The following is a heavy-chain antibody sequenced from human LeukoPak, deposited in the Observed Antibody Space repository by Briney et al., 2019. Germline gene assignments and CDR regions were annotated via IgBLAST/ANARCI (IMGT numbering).Heavy chain of an antibody. Sequence: GGSLRLSCAASGLTFSSYSMNWVRQAPGKGLEWVSSIRSSSRYISNAASVKGRFTISRENGKTSLYMQMNSLRAEDTAVYYCARDEVVTAAPDYWGQGTLVTVS. D-gene: IGHD2-21*02. V-gene: IGHV3-21*01. CDR2: IRSSSRYI. J-gene: IGHJ4*02. CDR3: ARDEVVTAAPDY. CDR1: GLTFSSYS.